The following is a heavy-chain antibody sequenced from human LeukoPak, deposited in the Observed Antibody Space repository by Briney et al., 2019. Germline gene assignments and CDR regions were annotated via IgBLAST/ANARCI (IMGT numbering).Heavy chain of an antibody. V-gene: IGHV1-2*02. CDR2: INPNSGGT. D-gene: IGHD3-22*01. CDR3: ARVYDSSGYYPPYYYGMDV. Sequence: ASVKVSCKASGYTFTGYYMHWVRQAPGKGLEWMGWINPNSGGTNYAQKFQGRVTMTRATSISTAYMELSRLRSDDTAVYYCARVYDSSGYYPPYYYGMDVWGQGTTVTVSS. J-gene: IGHJ6*02. CDR1: GYTFTGYY.